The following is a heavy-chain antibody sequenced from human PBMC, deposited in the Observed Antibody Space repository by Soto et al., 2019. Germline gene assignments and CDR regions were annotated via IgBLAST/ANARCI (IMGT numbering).Heavy chain of an antibody. CDR1: GFTLSHSG. J-gene: IGHJ4*02. CDR3: AKDTPGTVSR. V-gene: IGHV3-30*18. D-gene: IGHD3-10*01. CDR2: ISSDGNSQ. Sequence: GRSLTVASATAGFTLSHSGLHWVRQAPGKGLEWVIFISSDGNSQCYGDSVKGRFTISRDNSRNTLYLQMNSLRPEDTAVYYCAKDTPGTVSRWGQGTLVTVSS.